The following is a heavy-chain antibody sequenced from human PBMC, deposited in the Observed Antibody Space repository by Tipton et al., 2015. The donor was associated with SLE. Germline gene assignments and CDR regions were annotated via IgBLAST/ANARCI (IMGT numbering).Heavy chain of an antibody. D-gene: IGHD2-15*01. Sequence: TLSLTCFVSGDYITSDIYYWGWVRQPPGKGLEWIGSVYDSGTTYYNPSLKSRVTMSVDTSKTQFSLKVMSLTAADTAVYYCARNPTSYCSGGSCYSPWFDPWGQGTLVTVSS. J-gene: IGHJ5*02. CDR2: VYDSGTT. V-gene: IGHV4-39*07. CDR3: ARNPTSYCSGGSCYSPWFDP. CDR1: GDYITSDIYY.